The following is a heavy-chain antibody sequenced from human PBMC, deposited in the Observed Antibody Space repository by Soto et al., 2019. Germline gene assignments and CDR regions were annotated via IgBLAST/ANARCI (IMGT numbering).Heavy chain of an antibody. V-gene: IGHV1-69*01. CDR1: GGTFSSYA. CDR2: IIPIFGTA. CDR3: ARVPSRGATYYFDY. D-gene: IGHD1-26*01. Sequence: QVQLVQSGAEVKKPGSSVKVSCKASGGTFSSYAISWVRQAPGQGLEWMGGIIPIFGTAISAQKFQVRVTITADETTSTAYMELSSLRSEDTAVYYCARVPSRGATYYFDYWGQGTLVTVSS. J-gene: IGHJ4*02.